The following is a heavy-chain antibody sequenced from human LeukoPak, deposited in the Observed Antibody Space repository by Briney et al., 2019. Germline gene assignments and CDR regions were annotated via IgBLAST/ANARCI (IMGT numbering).Heavy chain of an antibody. J-gene: IGHJ4*02. Sequence: GESLRLSCAASGVTVSTSYMIWVRQAPGKGLEWVSVIYGEGNTYYADSVKGQFTISRDDSKNTLSIQMTSLRAADTAIYYCARDSTTWSRAGYWGQGTLVTVSS. D-gene: IGHD6-13*01. CDR3: ARDSTTWSRAGY. CDR2: IYGEGNT. V-gene: IGHV3-53*01. CDR1: GVTVSTSY.